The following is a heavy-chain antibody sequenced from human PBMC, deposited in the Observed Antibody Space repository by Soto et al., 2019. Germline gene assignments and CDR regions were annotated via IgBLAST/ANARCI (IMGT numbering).Heavy chain of an antibody. V-gene: IGHV4-4*02. CDR2: IHHSGST. Sequence: QVQLQESGPGLVKPSGTLSLTCAVSGASVSSTNWWSWVRQPPGKGLEWIGEIHHSGSTNYNPSRKSRVTISVDKSKNQFSLKLSSVTAADTAVYYCAKYYGSGVRYYFDYLGQGILVTVSS. D-gene: IGHD3-10*01. J-gene: IGHJ4*02. CDR1: GASVSSTNW. CDR3: AKYYGSGVRYYFDY.